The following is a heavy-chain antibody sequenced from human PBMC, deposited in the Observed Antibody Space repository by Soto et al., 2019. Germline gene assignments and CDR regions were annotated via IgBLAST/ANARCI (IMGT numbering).Heavy chain of an antibody. CDR3: ASSNIAAAGFYYYGMDV. CDR1: GGPIISYY. J-gene: IGHJ6*02. CDR2: IYYSGST. Sequence: SETLSLTCTVSGGPIISYYWSWILQPPGKGLEWIGYIYYSGSTNYNPSLKSRVTISVDTSKNQFSLKLSSVTAADTAVYYCASSNIAAAGFYYYGMDVWGRGTTVTVSS. V-gene: IGHV4-59*01. D-gene: IGHD6-13*01.